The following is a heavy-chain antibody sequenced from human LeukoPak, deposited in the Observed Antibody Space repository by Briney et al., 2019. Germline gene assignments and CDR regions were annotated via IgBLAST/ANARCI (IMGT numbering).Heavy chain of an antibody. CDR1: GGTFSSYA. J-gene: IGHJ5*02. D-gene: IGHD3-10*01. CDR3: ARGGLKPGGHWFDP. Sequence: GASVKVSGKASGGTFSSYAISWVRQAPGQGLEWMGGIIPIFGTANYAQKFQGRVTITTDESTSTAYMELSSLRSEDTAVYYCARGGLKPGGHWFDPWGQGTLVTVSS. CDR2: IIPIFGTA. V-gene: IGHV1-69*05.